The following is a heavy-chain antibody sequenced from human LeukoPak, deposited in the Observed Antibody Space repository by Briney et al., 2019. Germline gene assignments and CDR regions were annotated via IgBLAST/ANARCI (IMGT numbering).Heavy chain of an antibody. CDR3: AKADTSGYYLYFDY. CDR2: RIGSGCST. V-gene: IGHV3-23*01. J-gene: IGHJ4*02. D-gene: IGHD3-22*01. Sequence: GGSLTLSCAASGFTLSTYAMSWVRQAPGKGLEWVAARIGSGCSTYSADSVKGRFTISRDNPKNTLYLQMNSLGAEDTAVYYCAKADTSGYYLYFDYWGQGTLVTVSS. CDR1: GFTLSTYA.